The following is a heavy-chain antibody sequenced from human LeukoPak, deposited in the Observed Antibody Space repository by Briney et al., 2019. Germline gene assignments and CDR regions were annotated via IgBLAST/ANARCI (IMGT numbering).Heavy chain of an antibody. CDR3: ARGGLGELWWNS. D-gene: IGHD2-21*01. CDR2: IIPIFGTA. J-gene: IGHJ4*02. Sequence: SVKVSCKASGGTFSSYAISWVRQAPGQGLEWMGGIIPIFGTANYAQKFQGRVTITADESTSTAYMELSSLRSEDTAVYYCARGGLGELWWNSWGQGTLVTVSS. CDR1: GGTFSSYA. V-gene: IGHV1-69*01.